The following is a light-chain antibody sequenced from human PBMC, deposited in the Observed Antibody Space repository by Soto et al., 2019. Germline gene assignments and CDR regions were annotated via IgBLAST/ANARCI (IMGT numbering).Light chain of an antibody. CDR1: QTVSSD. V-gene: IGKV3-15*01. CDR2: GAS. J-gene: IGKJ1*01. Sequence: EIVMTQSPATLSVSPGERATLSCRASQTVSSDLAWYQQKPGQAPRLLIFGASTRATPIPARFSGSGSGTEFTLTISSLQSEDFAVYYCQQYNTWPRTFGQGTKVEIK. CDR3: QQYNTWPRT.